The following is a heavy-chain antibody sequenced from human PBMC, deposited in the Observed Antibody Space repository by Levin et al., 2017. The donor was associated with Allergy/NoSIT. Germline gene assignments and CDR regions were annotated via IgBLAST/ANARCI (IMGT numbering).Heavy chain of an antibody. CDR2: IPSNGDNR. CDR3: ARYDDEAMIDY. J-gene: IGHJ4*02. Sequence: PGGSLRLSCVASGFTFNTHAMSWVRQAPGKGLEWVSAIPSNGDNRYYADSVKGRFTISRDDSKDTLYLEMHSLRAEDTAVYYCARYDDEAMIDYWGRGTLVTVSS. D-gene: IGHD3-16*01. V-gene: IGHV3-23*01. CDR1: GFTFNTHA.